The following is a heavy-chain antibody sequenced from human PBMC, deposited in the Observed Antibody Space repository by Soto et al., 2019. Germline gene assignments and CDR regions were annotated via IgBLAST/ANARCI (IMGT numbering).Heavy chain of an antibody. D-gene: IGHD7-27*01. J-gene: IGHJ4*02. CDR2: INSDGSST. Sequence: GGSLRLSCAASGFTFSRYWMHWVRQAPEKGLVWVSHINSDGSSTTYADSVKGRFTISRDNAKNTVYLQMNSLRAEDTAIYYCASEISLGYWGQGTLVTVSS. V-gene: IGHV3-74*03. CDR1: GFTFSRYW. CDR3: ASEISLGY.